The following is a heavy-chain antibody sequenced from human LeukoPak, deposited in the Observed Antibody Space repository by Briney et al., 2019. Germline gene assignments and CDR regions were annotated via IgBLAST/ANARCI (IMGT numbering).Heavy chain of an antibody. V-gene: IGHV1-18*01. CDR2: ISAYKGNT. Sequence: ASVKVSCKASGYTFSNHGVTWVRQARGQGLEWMGWISAYKGNTNYAKKFQGRVTMTKVTSTSTAYMELRSLRSDDTAVYYCARESYYYDSSGSNRGNFDYWGQGTLVTVSS. D-gene: IGHD3-22*01. CDR3: ARESYYYDSSGSNRGNFDY. J-gene: IGHJ4*02. CDR1: GYTFSNHG.